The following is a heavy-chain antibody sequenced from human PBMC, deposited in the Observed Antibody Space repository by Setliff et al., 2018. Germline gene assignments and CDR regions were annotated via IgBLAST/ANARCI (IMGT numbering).Heavy chain of an antibody. CDR1: GYSFSTYD. V-gene: IGHV1-8*02. CDR3: ARGSRSQNWGGRYSWFDP. Sequence: GASVKVSCKASGYSFSTYDINWVRQAAGQGLEWMGWMNPNTGYTGYARNFQGRVTMTRNTSISTAYMELSGLRSDGTAVYYCARGSRSQNWGGRYSWFDPWGQGTLVTVSS. D-gene: IGHD7-27*01. J-gene: IGHJ5*02. CDR2: MNPNTGYT.